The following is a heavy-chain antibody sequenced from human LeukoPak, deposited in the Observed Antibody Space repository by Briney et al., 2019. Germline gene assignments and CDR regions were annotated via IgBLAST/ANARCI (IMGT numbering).Heavy chain of an antibody. Sequence: GASVKVSCKASGYTFTSYGISWVRQAPGQGLEWMGWISAYNGNTNYAQKLQGRVTMTTDTSTSTAYMELRSLRSDDTAVYYCARRLDIVVSIAFDIWGQGTMVIVSS. J-gene: IGHJ3*02. CDR1: GYTFTSYG. D-gene: IGHD5-12*01. V-gene: IGHV1-18*01. CDR2: ISAYNGNT. CDR3: ARRLDIVVSIAFDI.